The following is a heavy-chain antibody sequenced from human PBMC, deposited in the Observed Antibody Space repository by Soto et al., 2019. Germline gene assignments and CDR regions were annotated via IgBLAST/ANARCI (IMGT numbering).Heavy chain of an antibody. D-gene: IGHD3-3*01. CDR2: IIPIFGTA. J-gene: IGHJ5*02. Sequence: ASVKVSCKASGGTFSSYAISWVRQAPGQGLEWMGGIIPIFGTANYAQKFQGRVTITADESTSTAYMELSSLRSEDTAVYYCARGVGGFLEWLLPNWFDPWGQGTLVTVSS. CDR3: ARGVGGFLEWLLPNWFDP. CDR1: GGTFSSYA. V-gene: IGHV1-69*13.